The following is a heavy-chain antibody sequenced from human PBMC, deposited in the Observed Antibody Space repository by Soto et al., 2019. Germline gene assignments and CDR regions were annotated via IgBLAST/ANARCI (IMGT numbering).Heavy chain of an antibody. J-gene: IGHJ5*02. CDR1: GFSFSSYW. Sequence: GGSLRLSCAASGFSFSSYWMSWVRQAPGKGPEWVANIKEDGGEQHYVDSVKGRFTISRDNTENSLFLQMNNLGAEDSAIYYCAITTSTVSCWFDPWGPGTQVTVSS. D-gene: IGHD4-4*01. V-gene: IGHV3-7*03. CDR3: AITTSTVSCWFDP. CDR2: IKEDGGEQ.